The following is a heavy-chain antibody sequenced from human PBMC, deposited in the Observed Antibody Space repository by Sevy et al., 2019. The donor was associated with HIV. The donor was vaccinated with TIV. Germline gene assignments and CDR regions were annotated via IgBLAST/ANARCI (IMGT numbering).Heavy chain of an antibody. J-gene: IGHJ4*02. CDR3: ARIAMWFGESTA. D-gene: IGHD3-10*01. Sequence: GGSLRLSCAASGFTFSSYSMNWVRQAPGKGLEWVSSISSSSSYIYYADSVKGRFTISRDNAKNSLYLQMNSLRAEDTAVYYCARIAMWFGESTAWGQGTLVTVSS. CDR1: GFTFSSYS. CDR2: ISSSSSYI. V-gene: IGHV3-21*01.